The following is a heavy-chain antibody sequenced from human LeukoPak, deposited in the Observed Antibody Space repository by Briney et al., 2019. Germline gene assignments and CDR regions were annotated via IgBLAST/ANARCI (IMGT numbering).Heavy chain of an antibody. CDR2: IFSGGST. CDR3: ARDHHPVRGVPPGDY. CDR1: GFTISSNY. J-gene: IGHJ4*02. V-gene: IGHV3-66*01. D-gene: IGHD3-10*02. Sequence: GGSLRLSCAASGFTISSNYMSWVRQAPGKGLEWVSVIFSGGSTYYADSVKGRFTISRDNSKNTLYLQMNSLRAEDTAVYYCARDHHPVRGVPPGDYWGQGTLVTVSS.